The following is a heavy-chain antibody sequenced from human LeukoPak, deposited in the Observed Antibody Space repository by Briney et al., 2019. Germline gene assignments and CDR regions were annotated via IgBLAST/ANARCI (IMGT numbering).Heavy chain of an antibody. Sequence: PSDTLSLTCTASGGSISSYYWSLIRQPPGKGLEWIGYIYYSGSTNYNPSLKSRVTISVDTSKNQFSLKLSSVTAADTAVYYCARSNYDILTGYRTFDYWGQGTLVTVSS. CDR1: GGSISSYY. V-gene: IGHV4-59*08. D-gene: IGHD3-9*01. J-gene: IGHJ4*02. CDR2: IYYSGST. CDR3: ARSNYDILTGYRTFDY.